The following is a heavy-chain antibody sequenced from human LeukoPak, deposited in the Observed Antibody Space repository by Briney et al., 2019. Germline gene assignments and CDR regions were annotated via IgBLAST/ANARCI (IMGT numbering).Heavy chain of an antibody. CDR2: ISGSSSYI. CDR3: ARASYYYGSGSPIFGPNAFDI. CDR1: GFTFSRYS. D-gene: IGHD3-10*01. Sequence: GGSLRLSCAASGFTFSRYSMNWVRQAPGKGLEWVSSISGSSSYIYYADSLKGRFTISRDNAKNSLYLQMNSLRAEDTAVYYCARASYYYGSGSPIFGPNAFDIWGQGTMVTVSS. J-gene: IGHJ3*02. V-gene: IGHV3-21*01.